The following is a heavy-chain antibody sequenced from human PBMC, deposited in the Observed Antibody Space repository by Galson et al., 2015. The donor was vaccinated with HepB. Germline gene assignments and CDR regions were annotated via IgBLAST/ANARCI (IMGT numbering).Heavy chain of an antibody. V-gene: IGHV4-59*01. Sequence: TLSLTCTVSGGSISSYYWSWIRQPPGEGLEWIGYIYYSGSTNYNPSLKSRVTISVDTSKNQFSLKLSSLTAADTAVYYCARGCSSTSCYNNWFDPWGQGTLVTVSS. CDR2: IYYSGST. J-gene: IGHJ5*02. CDR3: ARGCSSTSCYNNWFDP. CDR1: GGSISSYY. D-gene: IGHD2-2*02.